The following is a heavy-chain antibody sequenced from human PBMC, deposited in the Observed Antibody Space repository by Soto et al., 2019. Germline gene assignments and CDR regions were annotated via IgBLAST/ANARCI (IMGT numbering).Heavy chain of an antibody. J-gene: IGHJ6*02. Sequence: GGSLRLSCAASGFTFSSYGMHWVRQAPGKGLEWVAVISYDGSNKYYADSVKGRFTISRDNSKNTLYLQMNSLRAEDTAVYYCAKDRNSNYYDSSGYYYYGMDVWGQGTTVTVSS. CDR3: AKDRNSNYYDSSGYYYYGMDV. CDR2: ISYDGSNK. V-gene: IGHV3-30*18. CDR1: GFTFSSYG. D-gene: IGHD3-22*01.